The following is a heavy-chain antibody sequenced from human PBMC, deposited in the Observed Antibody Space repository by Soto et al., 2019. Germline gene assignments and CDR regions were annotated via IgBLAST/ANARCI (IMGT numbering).Heavy chain of an antibody. Sequence: SGGSLRLSCAASGFTFSSYAMHWVRQAPGKGLEWVAVISYDGSNKYYADSVKGRFTISRDNSKNTLYLQMNSLRAEDTAVYYCARELRSGSYWTAYYYYYYGMDVWGQGTTVTVSS. CDR2: ISYDGSNK. J-gene: IGHJ6*02. CDR1: GFTFSSYA. CDR3: ARELRSGSYWTAYYYYYYGMDV. D-gene: IGHD3-10*01. V-gene: IGHV3-30-3*01.